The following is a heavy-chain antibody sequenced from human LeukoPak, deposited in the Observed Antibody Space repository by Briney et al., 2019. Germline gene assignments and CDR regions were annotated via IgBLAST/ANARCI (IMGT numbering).Heavy chain of an antibody. J-gene: IGHJ4*02. D-gene: IGHD3-9*01. Sequence: SGPTLVKPTQTLTLTCSFSGFSLTTSGVGVGWIRQPPGKALEWLALIYWDDDKRYSPSLKSRLTITKDTSKNQVVLTMTNVDPVDTVSFFRQQRAYDILTGYPRKSFDYWGRGTLVTVSS. V-gene: IGHV2-5*02. CDR1: GFSLTTSGVG. CDR3: QQRAYDILTGYPRKSFDY. CDR2: IYWDDDK.